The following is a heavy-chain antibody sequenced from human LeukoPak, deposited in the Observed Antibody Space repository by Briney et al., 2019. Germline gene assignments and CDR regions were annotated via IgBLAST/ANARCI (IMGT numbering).Heavy chain of an antibody. V-gene: IGHV1-69*06. Sequence: GASVKVSCKASGGTFSSYAISWVRQAPGQGLEWMGGIIPIFGTANYAQKFQGRVTITADKSTSTAYMELSSLRSEDTAVYYCARTLIGVSGPLDNWGQGSLVTVSS. CDR2: IIPIFGTA. J-gene: IGHJ4*02. CDR1: GGTFSSYA. CDR3: ARTLIGVSGPLDN. D-gene: IGHD2-8*01.